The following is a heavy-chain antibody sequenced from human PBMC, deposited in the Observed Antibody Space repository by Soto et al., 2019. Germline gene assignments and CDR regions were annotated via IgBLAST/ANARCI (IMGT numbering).Heavy chain of an antibody. CDR2: IFHSWNA. D-gene: IGHD2-15*01. Sequence: PSETLSLTCTVSGGSIRNVYWSWIRQAPGKGLEWICFIFHSWNAKYNPSLKSRVTISVDTSKNQFSLSLDSVTAADTAVYFFSRAHAPTLPFDSWGQGTLVTVSS. V-gene: IGHV4-59*01. CDR1: GGSIRNVY. J-gene: IGHJ4*01. CDR3: SRAHAPTLPFDS.